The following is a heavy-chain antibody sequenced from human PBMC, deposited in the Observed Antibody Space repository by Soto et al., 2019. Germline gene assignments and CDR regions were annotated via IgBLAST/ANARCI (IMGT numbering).Heavy chain of an antibody. V-gene: IGHV3-30-3*01. CDR1: GFTFSSYA. J-gene: IGHJ3*02. CDR2: ISYDGSNK. D-gene: IGHD6-6*01. Sequence: GGSLRLSCAAPGFTFSSYAMHWVRQAPGKGLEWVAVISYDGSNKYYADSVKGRFTISRDNSKNTLYLQMNSLIAEDTAVYYCARDTRQLKNAFDIWGQGTMVTVSS. CDR3: ARDTRQLKNAFDI.